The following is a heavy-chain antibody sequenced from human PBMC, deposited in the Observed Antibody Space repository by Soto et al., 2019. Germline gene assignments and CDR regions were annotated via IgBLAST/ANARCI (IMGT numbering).Heavy chain of an antibody. CDR2: IIPIIGKA. J-gene: IGHJ4*02. Sequence: QVQLVQSGAEVKKPGSSVKVSCKASGGTFSSYTFIWVRQAPGQGLEWMGRIIPIIGKATSAQYFQGIVTIHGYKSTSTAQCEVSSLSSASTAVCYCAMRIVAVNHKGPVSLYWGQGARVNVSS. CDR3: AMRIVAVNHKGPVSLY. D-gene: IGHD2-15*01. CDR1: GGTFSSYT. V-gene: IGHV1-69*02.